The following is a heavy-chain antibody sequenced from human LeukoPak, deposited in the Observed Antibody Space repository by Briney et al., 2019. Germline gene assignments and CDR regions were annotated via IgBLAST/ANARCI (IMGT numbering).Heavy chain of an antibody. CDR2: ISYDGSNK. J-gene: IGHJ3*02. CDR1: GFTFSSYG. V-gene: IGHV3-30*18. CDR3: AKDIRAYDSSGYSAFDI. Sequence: GGSLRLSCAASGFTFSSYGMHWVRQAPGKGLEWVAVISYDGSNKYYADSVKGRFTISRDDSKNTLYLQMNSLRAEDTAVYYCAKDIRAYDSSGYSAFDIWGQGTMVTVSS. D-gene: IGHD3-22*01.